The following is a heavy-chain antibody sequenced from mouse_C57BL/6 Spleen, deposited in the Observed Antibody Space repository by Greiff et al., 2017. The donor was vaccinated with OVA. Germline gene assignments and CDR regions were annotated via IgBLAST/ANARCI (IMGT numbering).Heavy chain of an antibody. CDR1: GFTFSDYG. CDR3: ASHDGYYVGWYFDV. CDR2: ISSGSSTI. D-gene: IGHD2-3*01. V-gene: IGHV5-17*01. Sequence: EVQVVESGGGLVKPGGSLKLSCAASGFTFSDYGMHWVRQAPEKGLEWVAYISSGSSTIYYADTVKGRFTISRDNAKNTLFLQMTSLRSEDTAMYYCASHDGYYVGWYFDVWGTGTTVTVSS. J-gene: IGHJ1*03.